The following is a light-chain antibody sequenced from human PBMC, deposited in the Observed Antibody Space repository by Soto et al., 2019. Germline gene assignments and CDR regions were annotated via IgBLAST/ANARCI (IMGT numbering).Light chain of an antibody. CDR3: NSYTGSGIV. V-gene: IGLV2-14*01. CDR2: EVS. Sequence: QSVLTQPASVSGYPGQSITISCTGTSSDVGGYNYVSWYQHHPGKAPKLMIYEVSNRPSGVSYRFSGSKSGNTASLTISGLQAEDEADYYCNSYTGSGIVFGTGPRSPS. J-gene: IGLJ1*01. CDR1: SSDVGGYNY.